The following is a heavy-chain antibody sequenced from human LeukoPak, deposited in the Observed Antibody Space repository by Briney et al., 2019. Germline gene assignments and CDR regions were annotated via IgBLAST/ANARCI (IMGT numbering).Heavy chain of an antibody. CDR1: GFILRNFG. V-gene: IGHV1-18*01. J-gene: IGHJ4*02. D-gene: IGHD5-12*01. CDR3: ARVPDTGYNY. CDR2: ISIADGRT. Sequence: ASVKVSCKASGFILRNFGISWLRQAPGQGLEWMAWISIADGRTDYAQNFQGRVTLTTDTSTNTAYMELRSLRSDDTAVYFCARVPDTGYNYWGQGTQVTVSS.